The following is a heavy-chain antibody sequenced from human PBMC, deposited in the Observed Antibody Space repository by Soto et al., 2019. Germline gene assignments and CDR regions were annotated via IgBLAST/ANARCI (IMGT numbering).Heavy chain of an antibody. CDR1: GYTFTGYG. Sequence: QVQLVQSGAEVKKSGASVKVSCLSSGYTFTGYGITWVRQAPGQGLEWMGWISAYNGYTNYAQNLQGRVTMTTDTSTSTAYMELRSLRSDDTAVYYCARGTGYCSGGSCLKGYFDYWGQGTLVTVSS. CDR3: ARGTGYCSGGSCLKGYFDY. J-gene: IGHJ4*02. V-gene: IGHV1-18*01. D-gene: IGHD2-15*01. CDR2: ISAYNGYT.